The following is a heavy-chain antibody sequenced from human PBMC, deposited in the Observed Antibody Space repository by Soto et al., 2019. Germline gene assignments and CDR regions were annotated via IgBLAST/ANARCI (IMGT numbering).Heavy chain of an antibody. CDR3: ARVTVLEWLFDSALNWFDP. CDR1: VGSISSSNW. D-gene: IGHD3-3*01. CDR2: IYHSGST. J-gene: IGHJ5*02. Sequence: PSESLSLTCAVSVGSISSSNWWSCVRQPPGKGLEWIGEIYHSGSTNYNPSLKSRVTISVDKSKNQFSLKLSSVTAADTAVYYCARVTVLEWLFDSALNWFDPWGQGTLVTVSS. V-gene: IGHV4-4*02.